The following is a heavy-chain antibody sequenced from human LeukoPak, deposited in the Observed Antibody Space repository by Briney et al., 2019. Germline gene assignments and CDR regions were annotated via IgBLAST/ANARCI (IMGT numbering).Heavy chain of an antibody. Sequence: GGSLRLSCAASGFNVRSSYMTWVRQAPGKGLEWVSVIYSGGGTYYADSVKGRFTISRDNSKNTLYLQMNSLGAEDTAVYYCARGVGGGGLAFDIWGQGTMVTVSS. V-gene: IGHV3-53*01. CDR1: GFNVRSSY. D-gene: IGHD3-16*01. CDR2: IYSGGGT. J-gene: IGHJ3*02. CDR3: ARGVGGGGLAFDI.